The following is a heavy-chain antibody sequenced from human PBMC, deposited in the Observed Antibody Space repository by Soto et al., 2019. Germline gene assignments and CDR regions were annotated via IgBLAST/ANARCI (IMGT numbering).Heavy chain of an antibody. V-gene: IGHV1-2*02. J-gene: IGHJ5*02. D-gene: IGHD4-17*01. CDR3: ARDKATVTTYDPRFSRPQGFDP. CDR2: INPNSGGT. Sequence: EASVKVSCKASGYTFTGYYMHWVRQAPGQGLEWMGWINPNSGGTNYAQKFQGRVTMTRDTSISTAYMELSRLRSDDTAVYYCARDKATVTTYDPRFSRPQGFDPWGQGTLVT. CDR1: GYTFTGYY.